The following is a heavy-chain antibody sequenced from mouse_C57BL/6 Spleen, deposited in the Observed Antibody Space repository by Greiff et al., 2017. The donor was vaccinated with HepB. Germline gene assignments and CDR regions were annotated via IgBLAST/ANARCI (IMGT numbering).Heavy chain of an antibody. CDR2: INPNYGTT. V-gene: IGHV1-39*01. CDR1: GYSFPDYN. Sequence: EVQLQQSGPELVKPGASVKISCKASGYSFPDYNMNWVKQSNGKSLEWIGVINPNYGTTSYNQKFKGKATLTVDQSSSTAYMQLNSLTSEDSAVYYCARSFRRDAYYSNYVGAMDYWGQGTSVTVSS. J-gene: IGHJ4*01. CDR3: ARSFRRDAYYSNYVGAMDY. D-gene: IGHD2-5*01.